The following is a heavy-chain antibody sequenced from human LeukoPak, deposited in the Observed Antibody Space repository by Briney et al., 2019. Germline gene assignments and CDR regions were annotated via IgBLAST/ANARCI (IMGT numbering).Heavy chain of an antibody. Sequence: ASVKVSCTASGYTFTSYGISWVRQAPGQGLGWMGWISAYNVNTNDAQKLQGRVTMTTDTSTTTAYMELRSLRSDDTAMYYCARVRVSGPGARFDYWGQGTLVTVSS. CDR1: GYTFTSYG. CDR2: ISAYNVNT. CDR3: ARVRVSGPGARFDY. D-gene: IGHD5-12*01. J-gene: IGHJ4*02. V-gene: IGHV1-18*01.